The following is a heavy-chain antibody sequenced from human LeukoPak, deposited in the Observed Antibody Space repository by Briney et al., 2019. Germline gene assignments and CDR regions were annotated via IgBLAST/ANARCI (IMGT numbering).Heavy chain of an antibody. CDR3: AREAREGHVFDI. CDR2: IHYSGST. D-gene: IGHD5-24*01. J-gene: IGHJ3*02. Sequence: PSETLSLTCTVSGGSIRSYYWSWIRQPPGKGLEWIGYIHYSGSTNYNPSLKSRVTISVDTSKNQFSLKLSSVTAADTAVYYCAREAREGHVFDIWGQGTMVTASS. CDR1: GGSIRSYY. V-gene: IGHV4-59*01.